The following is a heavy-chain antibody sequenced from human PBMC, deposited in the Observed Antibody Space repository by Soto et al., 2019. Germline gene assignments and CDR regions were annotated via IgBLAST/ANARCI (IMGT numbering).Heavy chain of an antibody. J-gene: IGHJ4*02. CDR1: GFSLSTPGVG. V-gene: IGHV2-5*01. D-gene: IGHD6-6*01. CDR3: AYYGTSYYFDY. Sequence: SGPTLVNPTQTLTLTCTFSGFSLSTPGVGVGLLRQPPGKALEWLALIYRLDDKRYSPSLKTRLTITKDTSKNQVVLTMTNMDPVDTATYYCAYYGTSYYFDYWGQGTLVTVSS. CDR2: IYRLDDK.